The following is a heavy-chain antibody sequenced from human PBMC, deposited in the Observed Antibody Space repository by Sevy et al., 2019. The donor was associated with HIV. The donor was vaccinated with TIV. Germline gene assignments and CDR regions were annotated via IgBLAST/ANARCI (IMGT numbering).Heavy chain of an antibody. CDR3: AKGRKAGSSATYFDY. CDR1: GFIFEDFA. J-gene: IGHJ4*02. Sequence: GGSLRLSCAVSGFIFEDFAMHWVRQIPGRGLEWVAHITWNSGNRDYAGSVKGRFTISRDKAKRSLYLEMNSLTGEDTAFYYCAKGRKAGSSATYFDYWGQGTMVTVSS. D-gene: IGHD6-19*01. V-gene: IGHV3-9*01. CDR2: ITWNSGNR.